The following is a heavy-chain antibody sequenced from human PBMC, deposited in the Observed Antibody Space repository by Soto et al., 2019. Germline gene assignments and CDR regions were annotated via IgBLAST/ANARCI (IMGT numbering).Heavy chain of an antibody. CDR1: GFTFSSYG. CDR2: ISYDGSNK. D-gene: IGHD6-19*01. CDR3: ARDIAVAAPDY. Sequence: GGSLRLSCAASGFTFSSYGMHGVRQAPGKGLEWVAVISYDGSNKYYADSVKGRFTISRDNSKNTLYLQMNSLRDEDTAVYYCARDIAVAAPDYWAQGT. J-gene: IGHJ4*02. V-gene: IGHV3-30*03.